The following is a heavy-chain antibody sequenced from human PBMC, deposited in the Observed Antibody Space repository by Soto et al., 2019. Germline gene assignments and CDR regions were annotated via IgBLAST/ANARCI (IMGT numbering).Heavy chain of an antibody. CDR2: TYYRSKWYN. J-gene: IGHJ6*02. Sequence: SHTLSLTCAVFGGSVSSNSAAWKWIRQSPSRGLEWLGRTYYRSKWYNDYAVSVKSRITINPDTSKNQFSLQLNSVTPEDTAVYYCARVGIVVVPAARYYGLDVWGQGTTVTVSS. D-gene: IGHD2-2*01. V-gene: IGHV6-1*01. CDR1: GGSVSSNSAA. CDR3: ARVGIVVVPAARYYGLDV.